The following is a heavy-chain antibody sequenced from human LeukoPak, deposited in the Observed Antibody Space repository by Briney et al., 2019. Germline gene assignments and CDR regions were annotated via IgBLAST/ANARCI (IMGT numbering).Heavy chain of an antibody. J-gene: IGHJ4*02. CDR3: ARDPEAYWELTSLDY. D-gene: IGHD1-26*01. V-gene: IGHV1-46*01. Sequence: ASVKVSCKASGYTFTSYYMHWVRHAPGQGLEWMGIINPSGGSTSYAQKFQSRVTMTRDTSTSTLYMELSSLRSEDTAVYYCARDPEAYWELTSLDYWGQGTLVTVSS. CDR2: INPSGGST. CDR1: GYTFTSYY.